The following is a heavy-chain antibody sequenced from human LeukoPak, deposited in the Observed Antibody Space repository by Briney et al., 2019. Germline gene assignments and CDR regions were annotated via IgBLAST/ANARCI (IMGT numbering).Heavy chain of an antibody. CDR3: ARDRSIAVADYYYFMDG. CDR1: GGSISSHY. D-gene: IGHD6-19*01. CDR2: IYYSGST. Sequence: SETLSLTCTVSGGSISSHYWSWLRQPPGKGLEWVGYIYYSGSTNYNPSLKSRVTISVDTSKNQFSLKLSSVTAADTAVYYCARDRSIAVADYYYFMDGWGKGTTATVS. V-gene: IGHV4-59*11. J-gene: IGHJ6*03.